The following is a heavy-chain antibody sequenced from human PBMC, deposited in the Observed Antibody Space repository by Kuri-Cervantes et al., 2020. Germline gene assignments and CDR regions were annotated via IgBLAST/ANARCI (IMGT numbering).Heavy chain of an antibody. CDR3: AGVVAASQAKLV. V-gene: IGHV3-33*08. CDR2: IWYDGSYK. Sequence: GESLKISCAASGFSFSNYAMHWVRQAPGKGLEWVAVIWYDGSYKYFADSVRGRFTISRDKSKNTLYLQMNSLRAEDTAVYYCAGVVAASQAKLVWGQGTLVTVSS. CDR1: GFSFSNYA. D-gene: IGHD2-15*01. J-gene: IGHJ4*02.